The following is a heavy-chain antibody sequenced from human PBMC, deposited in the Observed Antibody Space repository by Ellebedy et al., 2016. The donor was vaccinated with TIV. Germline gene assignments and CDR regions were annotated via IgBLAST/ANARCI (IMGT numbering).Heavy chain of an antibody. V-gene: IGHV3-23*01. D-gene: IGHD6-13*01. CDR3: AKSGAAAAGTNWFDP. CDR1: GFTFSSYA. CDR2: ISGSGGST. J-gene: IGHJ5*02. Sequence: GESLKISXAASGFTFSSYAMSWVRQAPGKGLEWVSAISGSGGSTYYADSVKGRFTISRDNSKNTLYLQMNSLRAEDTAVYYCAKSGAAAAGTNWFDPWGQGTLVTVSS.